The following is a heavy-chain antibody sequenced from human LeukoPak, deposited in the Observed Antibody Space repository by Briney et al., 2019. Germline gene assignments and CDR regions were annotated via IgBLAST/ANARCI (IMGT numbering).Heavy chain of an antibody. CDR1: GGSISSYY. Sequence: SETLSLTCTVSGGSISSYYWSWIRQSPGKGLEWIGYIYYSGTTNYNPSLKSRVTISVDTSKNQLSLKVSSVTAADTAVYYCARFSYGTSSDYWGQGTLVTVSS. CDR3: ARFSYGTSSDY. V-gene: IGHV4-59*08. J-gene: IGHJ4*02. CDR2: IYYSGTT. D-gene: IGHD6-6*01.